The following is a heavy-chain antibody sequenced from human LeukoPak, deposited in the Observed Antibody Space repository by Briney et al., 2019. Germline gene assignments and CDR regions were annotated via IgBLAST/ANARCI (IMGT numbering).Heavy chain of an antibody. D-gene: IGHD6-6*01. CDR1: RFTFSSYS. CDR2: ISSSSSYI. Sequence: GGSLRLSCAASRFTFSSYSMNWVRQAPGKGLEWVSSISSSSSYIYYADSVKGRFTISRDNSKNTLYLQMNSLRAEDTAVYYCAKDRLAARPGQFLDPWGQGTLVTVSS. J-gene: IGHJ5*02. V-gene: IGHV3-21*04. CDR3: AKDRLAARPGQFLDP.